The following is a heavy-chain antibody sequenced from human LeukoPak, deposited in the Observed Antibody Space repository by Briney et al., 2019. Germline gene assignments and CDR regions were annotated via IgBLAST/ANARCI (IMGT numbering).Heavy chain of an antibody. J-gene: IGHJ4*02. CDR2: ISGSGRST. CDR3: AKGRRIATFDLDY. Sequence: GGSLRLSCAASGFTFSSYAMSWVRQAPGKGLEWVSAISGSGRSTYYADSVKGRFTISRDNSKNTLYLQMNRLRAEDTAVYYCAKGRRIATFDLDYWGQGTLVTVSS. D-gene: IGHD2/OR15-2a*01. V-gene: IGHV3-23*01. CDR1: GFTFSSYA.